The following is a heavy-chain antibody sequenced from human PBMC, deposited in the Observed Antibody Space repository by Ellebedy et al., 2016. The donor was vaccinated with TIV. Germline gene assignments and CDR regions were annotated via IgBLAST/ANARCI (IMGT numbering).Heavy chain of an antibody. V-gene: IGHV3-11*06. CDR3: ARGPEYYDR. Sequence: PGGSLRLSCAASGFTFSDNYMSWIRQAPGKGLEWVSYISSSGSFTNYADSVKGRFNISRDNAKNSLYLQMNSLRAEDTAVYYCARGPEYYDRWGQGTLVTVSS. J-gene: IGHJ4*02. CDR1: GFTFSDNY. CDR2: ISSSGSFT. D-gene: IGHD3-22*01.